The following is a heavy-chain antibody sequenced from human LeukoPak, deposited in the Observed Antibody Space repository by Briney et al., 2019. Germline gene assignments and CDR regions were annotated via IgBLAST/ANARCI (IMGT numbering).Heavy chain of an antibody. CDR2: INHSGTT. V-gene: IGHV4-34*01. D-gene: IGHD2-15*01. CDR1: GGSFSGYS. CDR3: ARSRRAYCSGGSCYLN. Sequence: SETLSHTCAVYGGSFSGYSWTWIRQPPGKGLEWIGEINHSGTTDYNPSLQSRVTISLDTSKNQFSLKLSSVTAADTAVYYCARSRRAYCSGGSCYLNWGQGTLVTVSS. J-gene: IGHJ4*02.